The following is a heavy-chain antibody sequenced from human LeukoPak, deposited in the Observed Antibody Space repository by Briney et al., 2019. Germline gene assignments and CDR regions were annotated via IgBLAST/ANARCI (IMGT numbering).Heavy chain of an antibody. CDR1: GFTFSSYW. D-gene: IGHD3-9*01. Sequence: GGSLRLSCAASGFTFSSYWMNWVRQAPGKGLEWVANIKQDGSEIHYVDSVKGRFTISRDNAKNSLYLQMSSLRAEDTAVYYCVRGSRGAFEIWGQGTTVTVSS. V-gene: IGHV3-7*01. CDR2: IKQDGSEI. CDR3: VRGSRGAFEI. J-gene: IGHJ6*02.